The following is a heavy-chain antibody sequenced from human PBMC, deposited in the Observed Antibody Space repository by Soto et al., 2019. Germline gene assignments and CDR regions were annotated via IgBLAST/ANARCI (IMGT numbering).Heavy chain of an antibody. CDR3: XXXXXXXXXXXXXXFSGMDV. CDR1: GFSLSTSGVG. J-gene: IGHJ6*02. CDR2: IYWDDDK. V-gene: IGHV2-5*02. Sequence: QITLKESGPTLVKPTQTLTLTCTFSGFSLSTSGVGVAWIRQPPGKALEWLALIYWDDDKRYRPSLESRLTITKDTSKXXVVLXXXXXXXXXXXXXXXXXXXXXXXXXXXXXFSGMDVWGQGTTVTVSS.